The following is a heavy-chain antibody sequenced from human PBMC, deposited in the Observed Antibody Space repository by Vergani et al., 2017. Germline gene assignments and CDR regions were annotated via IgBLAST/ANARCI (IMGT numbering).Heavy chain of an antibody. J-gene: IGHJ4*02. CDR2: INPSGGHT. CDR3: ARGDYGILTGYRY. Sequence: QVQVVQSGAEVKKSGASVKVSCKTSGYTFSNYYMHWVRQAPGQGLEWMGIINPSGGHTNYAQKLQGRVTMTRDTSTSTVYMGLSSLRSEDTAIYYCARGDYGILTGYRYWGQGTLVTVSA. D-gene: IGHD3-9*01. V-gene: IGHV1-46*03. CDR1: GYTFSNYY.